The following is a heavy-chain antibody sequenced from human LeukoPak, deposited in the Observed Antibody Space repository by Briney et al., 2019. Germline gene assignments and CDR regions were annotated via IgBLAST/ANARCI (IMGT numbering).Heavy chain of an antibody. CDR3: VRSNSGYDFYWYFDL. D-gene: IGHD5-12*01. J-gene: IGHJ2*01. Sequence: SETLSLTCTVSGDPINSGSYYWSWIRQPAGKGLEWIGRIYSSGNTKYNPSLKSRFPVSADTSKNQFTLKLNSVTAADTAMYYCVRSNSGYDFYWYFDLWGRGTLVTVSS. CDR2: IYSSGNT. V-gene: IGHV4-61*02. CDR1: GDPINSGSYY.